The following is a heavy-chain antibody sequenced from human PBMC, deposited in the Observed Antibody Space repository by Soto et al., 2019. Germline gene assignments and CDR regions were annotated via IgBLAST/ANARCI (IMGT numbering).Heavy chain of an antibody. Sequence: GGSLRLSCAASGFTFTRYSMNWVRQAPGKGLEWVSSISSTTNYIYYGDSMKGRFTISRDNAKNSLYLKMNSLRAEDTAVYYCARESEDLTSNFDYWGQGTLVTVSS. CDR1: GFTFTRYS. J-gene: IGHJ4*02. CDR2: ISSTTNYI. CDR3: ARESEDLTSNFDY. V-gene: IGHV3-21*06.